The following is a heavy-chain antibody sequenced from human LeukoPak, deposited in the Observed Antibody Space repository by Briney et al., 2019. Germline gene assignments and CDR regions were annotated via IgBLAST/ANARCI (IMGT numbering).Heavy chain of an antibody. CDR1: GYTFTSYD. J-gene: IGHJ4*02. CDR2: MNPNSGNT. D-gene: IGHD6-19*01. CDR3: ARGHVAVTFDY. Sequence: ASVKVSCKASGYTFTSYDFNWVRQATGQGLEWMGWMNPNSGNTGYAQKLQDRVTITRNTSISTAYMELSSLRSEDTAVYYCARGHVAVTFDYWGQGTLVTVSS. V-gene: IGHV1-8*03.